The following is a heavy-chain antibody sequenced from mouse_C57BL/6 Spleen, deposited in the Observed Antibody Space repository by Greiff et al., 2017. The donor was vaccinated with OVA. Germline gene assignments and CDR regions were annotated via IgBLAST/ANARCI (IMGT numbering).Heavy chain of an antibody. D-gene: IGHD1-1*01. Sequence: EVKLMESGGGLVKPGGSLKLSCAASGFTFSSYTMSWVRQTPEKRLEWVATISGGGGNTYYPESVKGRFTFSRDNAKNTLYLQMSSLRSEDAALYYCARRGTVVGYFDYWGQGTTLTVSS. CDR1: GFTFSSYT. V-gene: IGHV5-9*01. CDR2: ISGGGGNT. J-gene: IGHJ2*01. CDR3: ARRGTVVGYFDY.